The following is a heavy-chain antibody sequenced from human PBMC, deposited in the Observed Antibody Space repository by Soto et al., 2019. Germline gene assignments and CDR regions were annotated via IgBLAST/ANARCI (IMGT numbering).Heavy chain of an antibody. V-gene: IGHV3-74*03. J-gene: IGHJ4*02. CDR3: VRDRPGGYGSGSSCSFDY. CDR1: GFSFRIYW. D-gene: IGHD2-15*01. Sequence: PGGSLRLSCAASGFSFRIYWMHWVRQSPGTGLVWVSHINGDASSTTYADSVKGRFTISRDNAKNTLYLQMNSLRAEDTAVYYCVRDRPGGYGSGSSCSFDYWGLGTLVTVSS. CDR2: INGDASST.